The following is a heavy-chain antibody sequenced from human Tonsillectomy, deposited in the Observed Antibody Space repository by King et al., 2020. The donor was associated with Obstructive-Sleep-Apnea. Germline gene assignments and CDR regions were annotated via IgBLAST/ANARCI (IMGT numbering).Heavy chain of an antibody. CDR2: ISSSSSYI. CDR1: GFTFSSYS. D-gene: IGHD3-22*01. Sequence: VQLVESGGGLVKPGGSLRLSCAASGFTFSSYSMNWVRQAPGKGLEWVSSISSSSSYIYYADSVKGRLTISRDNAKNSLYRQLNSLRAEDTAVYYCARDYYYDSSGSVSGDAFDIWGQGTMVTVSS. J-gene: IGHJ3*02. CDR3: ARDYYYDSSGSVSGDAFDI. V-gene: IGHV3-21*01.